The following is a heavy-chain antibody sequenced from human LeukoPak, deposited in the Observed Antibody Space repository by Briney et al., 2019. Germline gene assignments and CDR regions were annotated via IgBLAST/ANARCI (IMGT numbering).Heavy chain of an antibody. CDR2: INPSNKNT. Sequence: ASVKVSCKAYGYIFASYGITWVRQAPGQGLEWMGWINPSNKNTYYSQKLQGRVTMTAETSTNTAQMELRSLGSGDTAVYYCARDIYDYIWGTYRPGWTFDAFEVWGQGTVVTVSP. CDR1: GYIFASYG. V-gene: IGHV1-18*01. D-gene: IGHD3-16*02. J-gene: IGHJ3*01. CDR3: ARDIYDYIWGTYRPGWTFDAFEV.